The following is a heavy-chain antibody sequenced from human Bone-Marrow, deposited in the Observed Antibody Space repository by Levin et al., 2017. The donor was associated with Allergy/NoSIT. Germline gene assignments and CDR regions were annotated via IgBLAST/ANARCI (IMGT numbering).Heavy chain of an antibody. Sequence: ASVKVSCKASGYTFTSYAMNWVRQAPGQGLEWMGWINTNTGNPTYAQGFTGRFVFSLDTSVSTAYLQISSLKAEDTAVYYCARVIAAAGANWFDPWGQGTLVTVSS. CDR3: ARVIAAAGANWFDP. D-gene: IGHD6-25*01. CDR2: INTNTGNP. CDR1: GYTFTSYA. J-gene: IGHJ5*02. V-gene: IGHV7-4-1*02.